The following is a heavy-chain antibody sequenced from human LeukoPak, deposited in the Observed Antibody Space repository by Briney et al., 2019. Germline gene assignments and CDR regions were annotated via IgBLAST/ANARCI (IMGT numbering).Heavy chain of an antibody. CDR3: ARVTGTNSFDY. CDR1: GGSFSGYY. CDR2: INHSGST. D-gene: IGHD3-9*01. J-gene: IGHJ4*02. V-gene: IGHV4-34*01. Sequence: KPSETLSLTCAVYGGSFSGYYWSWIRQPPGKGLEWIGEINHSGSTNYNPSLKSRVTISVDTSKNQFSLKLSSVTAADTAVYYCARVTGTNSFDYWGQGTLVTVSS.